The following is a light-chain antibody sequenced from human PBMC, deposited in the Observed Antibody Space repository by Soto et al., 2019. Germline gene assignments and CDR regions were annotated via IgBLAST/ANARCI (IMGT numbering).Light chain of an antibody. CDR1: SSNIGSNT. Sequence: QSVLTQPPSVSAAPRQRVTISCSGSSSNIGSNTVSWYQQIPGKTPQLLIFFDDLLSSGVSDRFSGSKSGASAFLAISGLQSDDEAEYYCASWDDGLNGPVFGGGTKVTVL. V-gene: IGLV1-36*01. CDR3: ASWDDGLNGPV. CDR2: FDD. J-gene: IGLJ2*01.